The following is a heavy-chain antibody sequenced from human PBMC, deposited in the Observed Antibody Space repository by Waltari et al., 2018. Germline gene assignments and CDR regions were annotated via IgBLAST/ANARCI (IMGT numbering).Heavy chain of an antibody. V-gene: IGHV2-5*01. CDR3: ARRPGIYFVWLSHYCMAV. CDR2: IYSNADR. Sequence: QITLQESGPTLVKPTQTLTLTCTFSGFSLSSGGTSGAGVGWIRQPPGKALEWLAIIYSNADRRYIPSLRSRLTITKDTSKNQVVLTMTHMDPVDTATSYCARRPGIYFVWLSHYCMAVWGQGTPVTFSS. J-gene: IGHJ6*02. D-gene: IGHD3-9*01. CDR1: GFSLSSGGTSGAG.